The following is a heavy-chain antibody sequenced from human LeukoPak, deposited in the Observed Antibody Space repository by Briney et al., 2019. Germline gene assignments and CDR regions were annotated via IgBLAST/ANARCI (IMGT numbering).Heavy chain of an antibody. CDR1: GFTLSSYA. CDR2: ISYDGSNK. Sequence: PGGSLRLSYAAFGFTLSSYAMHWVRQAPGKGLEWVALISYDGSNKYYADSVKGRFTISRDDSKNTLYLQVNSLRAEDTAVYYCARDNGYKRYFDYWGQGTLVTVSS. D-gene: IGHD5-24*01. CDR3: ARDNGYKRYFDY. V-gene: IGHV3-30*04. J-gene: IGHJ4*02.